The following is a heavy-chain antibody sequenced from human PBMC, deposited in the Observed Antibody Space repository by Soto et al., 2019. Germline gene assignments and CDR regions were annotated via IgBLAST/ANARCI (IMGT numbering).Heavy chain of an antibody. CDR2: TFYRSKWYA. CDR1: GDSVSSTSAA. V-gene: IGHV6-1*01. J-gene: IGHJ4*02. CDR3: PRNGGWSFDY. Sequence: SQTLSLTCGISGDSVSSTSAAWNWIRQSPSRGLEWLGRTFYRSKWYAEYAVSVKGRIAINPDTSKNQFSLQLNSLTPEDAAVYYCPRNGGWSFDYWGQGTLVTVSS. D-gene: IGHD6-19*01.